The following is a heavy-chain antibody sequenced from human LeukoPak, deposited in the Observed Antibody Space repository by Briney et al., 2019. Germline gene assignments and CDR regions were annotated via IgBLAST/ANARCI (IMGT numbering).Heavy chain of an antibody. CDR2: LNWNGGTT. Sequence: GGSLRLSCAASGFTFDDNGMSWVRQAPGKGLEWVSGLNWNGGTTGYADSVKGRFTISRDNAKNFLYLQMNSLRAEDTALYYCATHSYYYGSGSYPHYLDYWGQGTLVSVSS. D-gene: IGHD3-10*01. CDR3: ATHSYYYGSGSYPHYLDY. CDR1: GFTFDDNG. V-gene: IGHV3-20*04. J-gene: IGHJ4*02.